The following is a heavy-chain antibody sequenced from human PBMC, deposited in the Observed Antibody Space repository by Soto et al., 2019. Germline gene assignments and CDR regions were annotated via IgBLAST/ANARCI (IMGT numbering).Heavy chain of an antibody. D-gene: IGHD3-3*01. V-gene: IGHV3-64D*06. CDR1: GFTFSSYA. CDR3: AKDGTPYDFWSGYFSNFDS. J-gene: IGHJ4*02. Sequence: GGSLRLSCSASGFTFSSYAMHWVRQAPGKGLQYVSAISSNGGTTYYADSVKGRFTIPRDNSKNTVYLQMSSLRAEDTAVYYCAKDGTPYDFWSGYFSNFDSWGQGTLVTVSS. CDR2: ISSNGGTT.